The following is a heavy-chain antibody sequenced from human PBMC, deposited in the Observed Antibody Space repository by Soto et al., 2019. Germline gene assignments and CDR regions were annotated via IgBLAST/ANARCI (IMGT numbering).Heavy chain of an antibody. CDR3: AKTDDRSGYYYDAFDI. Sequence: EVQLVESGGGLVQPGGSLRLSCAASGFRFSSYSMNWVRQAPGKGLEWVSYISSSSSAIYYTDSVKGRFTISRDNAENSLYLQMNSLRDEDTAVYYCAKTDDRSGYYYDAFDIWGQGTMVTVSS. D-gene: IGHD3-22*01. CDR1: GFRFSSYS. J-gene: IGHJ3*02. CDR2: ISSSSSAI. V-gene: IGHV3-48*02.